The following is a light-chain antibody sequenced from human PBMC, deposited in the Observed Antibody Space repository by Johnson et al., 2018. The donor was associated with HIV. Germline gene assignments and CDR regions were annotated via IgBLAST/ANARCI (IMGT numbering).Light chain of an antibody. CDR3: GTWDSSLSAHYV. CDR2: EKN. V-gene: IGLV1-51*02. J-gene: IGLJ1*01. CDR1: TSNIGNNY. Sequence: QSVLTQPPSVSAASGQKVTISCSGSTSNIGNNYVSWYQQLPGTAPKLLIYEKNKRPSGIPDRLSASKSGTSATLGITGLQTGDEADYYCGTWDSSLSAHYVFAPGTNVTVL.